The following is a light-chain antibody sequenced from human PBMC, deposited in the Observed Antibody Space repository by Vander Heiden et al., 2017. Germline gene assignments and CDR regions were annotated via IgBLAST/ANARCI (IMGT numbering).Light chain of an antibody. CDR3: TSFAGSDHLGV. CDR2: DVS. Sequence: QSALPHPPSASGYPGQSVTISCTGPSSYVGRYNNGAWYQQHPGKAPILIMFDVSKRPAGVPDRFSGSKSGNTASLTVSGLQAEDEADYYCTSFAGSDHLGVSGTGTKVTVL. CDR1: SSYVGRYNN. J-gene: IGLJ1*01. V-gene: IGLV2-8*01.